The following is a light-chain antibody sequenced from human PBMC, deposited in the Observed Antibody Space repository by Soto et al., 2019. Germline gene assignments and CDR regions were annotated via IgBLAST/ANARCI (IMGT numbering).Light chain of an antibody. CDR3: QQRSNWPT. V-gene: IGKV3-11*01. J-gene: IGKJ5*01. CDR1: QSVSIY. Sequence: ETVLTQSPAPLSLSPGERATLSCRASQSVSIYLAWYQQKPGQAPRLLIYDASKRAPGVPARFSGSGYGTDFTLTISSLEPEDFAVYYCQQRSNWPTFGQGTRLEI. CDR2: DAS.